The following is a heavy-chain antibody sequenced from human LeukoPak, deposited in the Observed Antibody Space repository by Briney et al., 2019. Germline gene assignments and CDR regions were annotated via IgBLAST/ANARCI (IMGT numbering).Heavy chain of an antibody. Sequence: PGGSLRLSCEASGLTFSSHGMDWVPQAPGKGLEGVAVIAADGGVKHYADSVKGRFTLSRDNSKNTLYLQMNSLSVEDTAIYYCAREATWGQWYFDHWGQGTPVTVSS. V-gene: IGHV3-30*03. D-gene: IGHD6-19*01. CDR2: IAADGGVK. CDR3: AREATWGQWYFDH. J-gene: IGHJ4*02. CDR1: GLTFSSHG.